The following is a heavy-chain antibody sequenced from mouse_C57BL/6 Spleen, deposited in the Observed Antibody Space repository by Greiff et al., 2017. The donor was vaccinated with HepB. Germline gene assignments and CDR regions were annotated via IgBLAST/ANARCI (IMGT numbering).Heavy chain of an antibody. Sequence: VQLQQPGAELVMPGASVKLSCKASGYTFTSYWMHWVKQRPGQGLEWIGEIDPSDSYTNYNQKFKGKSTLTVDKSSSTAYMQLSSLTSEDSAVYYCAIIYYYGSNYAMDYWGQGTSVTVSS. CDR3: AIIYYYGSNYAMDY. V-gene: IGHV1-69*01. J-gene: IGHJ4*01. CDR2: IDPSDSYT. D-gene: IGHD1-1*01. CDR1: GYTFTSYW.